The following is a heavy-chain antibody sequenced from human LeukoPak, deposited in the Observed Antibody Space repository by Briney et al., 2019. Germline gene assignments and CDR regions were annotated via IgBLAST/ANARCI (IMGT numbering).Heavy chain of an antibody. V-gene: IGHV3-23*01. J-gene: IGHJ4*02. CDR2: ISGSGGST. CDR3: AKGSQGLAVELDY. CDR1: GFTFSSYA. D-gene: IGHD6-19*01. Sequence: PGGSLRLSCPASGFTFSSYAISWVGKAPGKGLEWVSAISGSGGSTYYADSVKGRFTISRDHSKNTLYLQMNSLRAEDTAVYYCAKGSQGLAVELDYWGQGTLVTVSS.